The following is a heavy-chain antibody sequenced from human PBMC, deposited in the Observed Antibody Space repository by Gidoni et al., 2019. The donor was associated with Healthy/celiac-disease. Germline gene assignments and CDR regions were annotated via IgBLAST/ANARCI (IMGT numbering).Heavy chain of an antibody. V-gene: IGHV3-49*05. Sequence: EVQLVESGGGLVKPGRSRRLSCTASGFTFGDYAMSWFRQAPGKGLEGVGFIRSKAYGGTTEYAASVKGRFTISRDDSKSIAYLQMNSLKTDDTAVYYCTKARRRYYGSGSYYPGDYWGQGTLVTVSS. CDR3: TKARRRYYGSGSYYPGDY. CDR1: GFTFGDYA. CDR2: IRSKAYGGTT. D-gene: IGHD3-10*01. J-gene: IGHJ4*02.